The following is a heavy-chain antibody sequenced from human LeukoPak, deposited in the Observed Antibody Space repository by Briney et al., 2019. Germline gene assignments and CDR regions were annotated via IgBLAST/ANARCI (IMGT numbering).Heavy chain of an antibody. J-gene: IGHJ5*02. D-gene: IGHD3-3*01. V-gene: IGHV1-8*01. CDR1: GYTFTSYD. CDR3: ARGSSLGGTRWAIFGVENVVWFDP. Sequence: GASVKVSCKASGYTFTSYDINWVRQATGQGLEWMGWMNPNSGNTGYAQKFQGRVTMTRNTSISTAYMELSSLRSEDTAVYYCARGSSLGGTRWAIFGVENVVWFDPWGQGTLVTVSS. CDR2: MNPNSGNT.